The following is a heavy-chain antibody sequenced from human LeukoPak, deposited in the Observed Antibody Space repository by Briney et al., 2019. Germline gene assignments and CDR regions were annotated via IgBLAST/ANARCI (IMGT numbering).Heavy chain of an antibody. CDR1: GGSFSGYY. Sequence: SETLSLTCAVYGGSFSGYYWSWIRQPPGKGLEWIGYIYYSGSANYNPSLKSRVTISVDTSKNQFSLRLSSVTAADTAVYYCARLSGYDWESFHDYWGQGILVTVSS. CDR2: IYYSGSA. V-gene: IGHV4-59*01. D-gene: IGHD5-12*01. J-gene: IGHJ4*02. CDR3: ARLSGYDWESFHDY.